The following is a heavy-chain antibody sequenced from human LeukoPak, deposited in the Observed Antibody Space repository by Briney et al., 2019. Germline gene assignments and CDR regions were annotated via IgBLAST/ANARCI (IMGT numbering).Heavy chain of an antibody. CDR2: IYYSGST. CDR3: ARKVWSHTFDI. Sequence: SETLSLTCTVSGGSISSSSYYWGWIRQPPGKGLEWIGSIYYSGSTYYNPSLKSRVTISVDTSKNQFSLKLSSVTAADTAVYYCARKVWSHTFDIWGQGTMVTVSS. V-gene: IGHV4-39*07. D-gene: IGHD3-10*01. CDR1: GGSISSSSYY. J-gene: IGHJ3*02.